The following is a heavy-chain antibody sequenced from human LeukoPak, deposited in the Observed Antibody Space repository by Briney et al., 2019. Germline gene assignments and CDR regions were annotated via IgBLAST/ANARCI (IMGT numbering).Heavy chain of an antibody. Sequence: GGSLRLSCAASGFTFSIYAMHWVRQAPGKGLEWVAVISYDGSNKYYADSVKGRFTISRDNSKNTLYLQMNSLRAEDTAVYYCASSPYGDLNWFDPWGQGTLVTVSS. D-gene: IGHD4-17*01. CDR2: ISYDGSNK. V-gene: IGHV3-30*04. CDR3: ASSPYGDLNWFDP. CDR1: GFTFSIYA. J-gene: IGHJ5*02.